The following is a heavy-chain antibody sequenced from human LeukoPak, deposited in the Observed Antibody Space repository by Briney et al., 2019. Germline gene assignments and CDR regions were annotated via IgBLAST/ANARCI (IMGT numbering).Heavy chain of an antibody. CDR2: ISYDGSSK. V-gene: IGHV3-30*18. D-gene: IGHD3-22*01. CDR1: GFTFSSYG. Sequence: GGSLRLSCAASGFTFSSYGMHWVRQAPGKGLEWVAVISYDGSSKYYADSVKGRFTISRDNSKNTLYLQMNSLRAEDTAVYYCAKDHLNYYDSSGYYYAVDYWGQGTLVTVS. J-gene: IGHJ4*02. CDR3: AKDHLNYYDSSGYYYAVDY.